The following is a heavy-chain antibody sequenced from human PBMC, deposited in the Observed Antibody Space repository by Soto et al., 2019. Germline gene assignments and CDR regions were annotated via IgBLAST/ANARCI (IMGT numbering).Heavy chain of an antibody. CDR3: ASTDVAPFDY. CDR1: GYTFTNYW. CDR2: INPSGGTG. Sequence: QVQLVQSGAEVKKPGASVKVSCKASGYTFTNYWMHWVRQAPGQGLEWMAIINPSGGTGRYAEKFQGRLTMTRDTSTRTVYMELSSLRSEDTAVYYCASTDVAPFDYWGQGTLVTVSS. D-gene: IGHD3-10*02. J-gene: IGHJ4*02. V-gene: IGHV1-46*01.